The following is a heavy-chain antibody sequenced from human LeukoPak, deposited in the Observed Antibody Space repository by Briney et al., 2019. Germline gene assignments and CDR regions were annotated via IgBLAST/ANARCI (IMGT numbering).Heavy chain of an antibody. CDR2: IKQDGSEK. Sequence: GGSLRLSCAASGFTFSSYWMSWVRQAPGKGLEWVANIKQDGSEKYYVDSEKGRFTISRDNAKNSLSLQMNSLRAEDTAVYYCARDDYGDYDCFDYWGQGTLVTVSS. CDR3: ARDDYGDYDCFDY. CDR1: GFTFSSYW. D-gene: IGHD4-17*01. V-gene: IGHV3-7*01. J-gene: IGHJ4*02.